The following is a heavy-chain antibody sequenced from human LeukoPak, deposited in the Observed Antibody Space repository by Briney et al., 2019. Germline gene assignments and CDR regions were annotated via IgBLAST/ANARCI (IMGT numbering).Heavy chain of an antibody. V-gene: IGHV3-30*02. J-gene: IGHJ4*02. D-gene: IGHD5-24*01. CDR1: GFTFSSYA. Sequence: GGSLRLSCAASGFTFSSYAMHWVRQAPGKGLEWVAVIWYDGTNKYYADSVKGRFTISRDNSKNTLYLQMNSLRAEDTAVYYCAKDRRDGYNYIDYWGQGTLVTVSS. CDR3: AKDRRDGYNYIDY. CDR2: IWYDGTNK.